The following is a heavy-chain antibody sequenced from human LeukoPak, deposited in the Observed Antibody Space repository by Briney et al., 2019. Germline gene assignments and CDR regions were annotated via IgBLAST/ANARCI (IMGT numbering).Heavy chain of an antibody. D-gene: IGHD3-10*01. CDR3: AKRRGVRGVIIGSDY. Sequence: PGGSLRLSCAASGYTFSSYAMSWVRQAPGKGLEWVSAISGSGGSTYYADSVKGRFTISRDNSKNTLYLQMNSLRAEDTAVYYCAKRRGVRGVIIGSDYWGQGTLVTVSS. J-gene: IGHJ4*02. CDR2: ISGSGGST. CDR1: GYTFSSYA. V-gene: IGHV3-23*01.